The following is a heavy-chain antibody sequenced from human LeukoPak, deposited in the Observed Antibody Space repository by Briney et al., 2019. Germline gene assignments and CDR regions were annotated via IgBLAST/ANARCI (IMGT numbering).Heavy chain of an antibody. J-gene: IGHJ2*01. D-gene: IGHD3-10*01. V-gene: IGHV3-66*01. Sequence: GGSLRLSCAASGFTVSSNYMSWVRQAPGKGLEWVSVIYSGGSTYYADSVKGRFTISRDNSKNTLYLQMNSLRAEDTAVYYCARVFRRLRGWYFDLWGRGTLVTVSS. CDR3: ARVFRRLRGWYFDL. CDR1: GFTVSSNY. CDR2: IYSGGST.